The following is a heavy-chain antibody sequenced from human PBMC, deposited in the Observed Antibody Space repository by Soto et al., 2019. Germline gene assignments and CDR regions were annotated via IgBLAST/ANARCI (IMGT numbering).Heavy chain of an antibody. Sequence: QVQLVQSGAEVKKPGASVKVSCKASGYTFTSYGISWVRQAPGQGLEWMGWISAYNGNTNYAQKLQGRVTMTTDTSTSTADMERRSLRSDDTALYYCARAYCSSTSCYDDYWGQGTLVTVSS. CDR2: ISAYNGNT. V-gene: IGHV1-18*01. D-gene: IGHD2-2*01. CDR1: GYTFTSYG. J-gene: IGHJ4*02. CDR3: ARAYCSSTSCYDDY.